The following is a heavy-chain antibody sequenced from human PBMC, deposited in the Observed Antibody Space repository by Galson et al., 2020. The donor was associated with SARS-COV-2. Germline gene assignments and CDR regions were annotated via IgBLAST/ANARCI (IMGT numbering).Heavy chain of an antibody. J-gene: IGHJ4*02. CDR2: IYDGGNT. CDR3: ARDPLDDDKGNIDS. D-gene: IGHD3-9*01. Sequence: GGSLRLSCAASGFTISSYYMSWVRQAPGKGLEWVSIIYDGGNTFYADSVKGRFTISRDNSKNTLYLQMSSLRAEDTAVYYCARDPLDDDKGNIDSWGQGTLVTVSS. V-gene: IGHV3-66*01. CDR1: GFTISSYY.